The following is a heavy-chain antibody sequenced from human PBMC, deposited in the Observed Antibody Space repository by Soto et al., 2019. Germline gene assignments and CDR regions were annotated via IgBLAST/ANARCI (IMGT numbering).Heavy chain of an antibody. Sequence: GASVKVSCKASGGTFSSYAISWVRQAPGQGLEWMGGIIPIFGTANYAQKFQGRVTITADESTSTAYMELSSLRSEDTAVYYCARALFGELSNYYDGMDVWGQRTTVTVS. CDR2: IIPIFGTA. CDR1: GGTFSSYA. V-gene: IGHV1-69*13. CDR3: ARALFGELSNYYDGMDV. D-gene: IGHD3-10*02. J-gene: IGHJ6*02.